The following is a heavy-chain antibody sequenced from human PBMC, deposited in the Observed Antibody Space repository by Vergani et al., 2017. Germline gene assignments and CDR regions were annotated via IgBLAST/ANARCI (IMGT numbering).Heavy chain of an antibody. CDR2: IDHTGRP. J-gene: IGHJ6*03. CDR3: ARVNTETNGHLYYYYYMDV. CDR1: GGSFTSYH. V-gene: IGHV4-34*01. Sequence: QVQLQQWGGVLLKPSETLSLTCVVNGGSFTSYHWTWIRQSPGEGLEWVGDIDHTGRPDYNPSINSRLTMSVDKSRNQFSLTLNSVTATDTAIYFCARVNTETNGHLYYYYYMDVWGQGTAVTVS. D-gene: IGHD4-11*01.